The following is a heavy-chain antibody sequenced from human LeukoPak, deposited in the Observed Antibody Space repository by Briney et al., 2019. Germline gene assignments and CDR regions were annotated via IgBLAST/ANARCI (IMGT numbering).Heavy chain of an antibody. CDR2: INHSGST. CDR1: GGSFSGYY. CDR3: ARGSKRQRYCGSTSCPPGGYYYYGMDV. Sequence: SETLSLTCAVYGGSFSGYYWSWIRQPPGKGLEWIGEINHSGSTNYNPSLKSRVTISVDTSKNQFSLKLSSVTAADTAVYYCARGSKRQRYCGSTSCPPGGYYYYGMDVWGQGTTVTVSS. D-gene: IGHD2-2*01. V-gene: IGHV4-34*01. J-gene: IGHJ6*02.